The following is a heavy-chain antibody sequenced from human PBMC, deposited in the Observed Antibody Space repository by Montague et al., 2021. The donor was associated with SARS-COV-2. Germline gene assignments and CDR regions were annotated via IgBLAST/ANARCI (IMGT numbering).Heavy chain of an antibody. V-gene: IGHV4-59*01. D-gene: IGHD4-17*01. CDR2: FLPTGYS. CDR3: ARVPAVTKLSAATFDF. J-gene: IGHJ4*01. Sequence: SETLSLTCIVSRDSITNSHWGWVRQPPGKGLEWMTYFLPTGYSNHNPSLSSRITASVAAAKNQFSLTLRSVTAADSARYFCARVPAVTKLSAATFDFWGHGILVTVSS. CDR1: RDSITNSH.